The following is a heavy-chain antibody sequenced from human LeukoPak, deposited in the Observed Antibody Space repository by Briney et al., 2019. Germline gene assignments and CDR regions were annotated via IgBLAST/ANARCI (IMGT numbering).Heavy chain of an antibody. CDR1: GFTFSNYA. J-gene: IGHJ4*02. Sequence: GGSLRLSCAASGFTFSNYAMRWVRQAPGKGLEWVSGISGSGDSTYYADPVKGRFTISRDNAKSSLYLQMNSLRAEDTAVYYCARDRSDSFDYWGQGTLVTVSS. V-gene: IGHV3-23*01. CDR3: ARDRSDSFDY. CDR2: ISGSGDST.